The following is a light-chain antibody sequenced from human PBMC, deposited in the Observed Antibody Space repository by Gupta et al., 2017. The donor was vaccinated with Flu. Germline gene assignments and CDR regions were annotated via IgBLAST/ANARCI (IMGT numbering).Light chain of an antibody. Sequence: DIHLTQSPSSLSASVGDRITITCRTSETISNYLNWYQQKPGKAPELLIYGAFSLQNGVPSRFSGSGSGTDFTLAINGLQPEDFAMYYCQQTYRTPRTFGQGTKVEVK. CDR3: QQTYRTPRT. CDR2: GAF. CDR1: ETISNY. J-gene: IGKJ1*01. V-gene: IGKV1-39*01.